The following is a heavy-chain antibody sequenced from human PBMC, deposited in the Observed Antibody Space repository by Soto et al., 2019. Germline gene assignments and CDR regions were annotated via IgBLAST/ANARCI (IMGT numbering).Heavy chain of an antibody. CDR2: ISSYNGYT. Sequence: ASVNVSCKASGYTFTRSGISCVRQAPGQRPKRTRWISSYNGYTNYAQTFQGRVTMTTDTSTSTAYIVLRSLRAEDTAVYYFAKDLLEWLLLTRYYYYGMDVWGQGTTVTVSS. D-gene: IGHD3-3*01. V-gene: IGHV1-18*01. CDR1: GYTFTRSG. CDR3: AKDLLEWLLLTRYYYYGMDV. J-gene: IGHJ6*02.